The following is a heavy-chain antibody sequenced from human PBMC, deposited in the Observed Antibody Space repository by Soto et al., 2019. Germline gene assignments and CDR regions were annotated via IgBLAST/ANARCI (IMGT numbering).Heavy chain of an antibody. CDR3: VRPYYSSSWFPFDR. CDR2: IRGDGGYT. V-gene: IGHV3-74*01. Sequence: GGSLRLSCAASGFTFSSYWMHWVRQAPGKGLVHVSRIRGDGGYTDHAESVKGRFTISRDNAKKTVYLQMSSLRVEDTALYYCVRPYYSSSWFPFDRWGQGTLVTVSS. CDR1: GFTFSSYW. D-gene: IGHD6-13*01. J-gene: IGHJ4*02.